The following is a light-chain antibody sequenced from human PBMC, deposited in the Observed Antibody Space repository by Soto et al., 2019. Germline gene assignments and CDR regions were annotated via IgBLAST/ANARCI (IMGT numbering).Light chain of an antibody. CDR2: DVS. Sequence: QSALTQPDSVSGSPGQSVAISCTAASSDIGNYNYVSWYQQRPDKVPKLIIHDVSDRPSGVSDRFSGSKSGNTASLTISGLQAEDEADYYCSSYTSTSTYVFGTGTKLTVL. V-gene: IGLV2-14*03. J-gene: IGLJ1*01. CDR3: SSYTSTSTYV. CDR1: SSDIGNYNY.